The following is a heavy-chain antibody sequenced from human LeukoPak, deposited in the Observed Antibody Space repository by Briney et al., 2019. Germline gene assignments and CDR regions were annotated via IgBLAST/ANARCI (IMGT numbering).Heavy chain of an antibody. V-gene: IGHV4-39*07. CDR3: ARVKTKRVRPAAIFLYAFDI. J-gene: IGHJ3*02. D-gene: IGHD2-2*01. CDR1: GGSISSGGYY. Sequence: SETLSLTCTVSGGSISSGGYYWSWIRQPPGKGLEWIGEINHSGSTNYNPSLKSRVTISVDTSKNQFSLKLSSVTAADTAVYYCARVKTKRVRPAAIFLYAFDIWGQGTMVTVSS. CDR2: INHSGST.